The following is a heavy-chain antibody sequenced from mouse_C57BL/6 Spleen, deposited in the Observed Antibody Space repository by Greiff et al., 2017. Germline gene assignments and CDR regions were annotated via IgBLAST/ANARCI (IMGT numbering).Heavy chain of an antibody. J-gene: IGHJ2*01. CDR2: INPSNGGT. D-gene: IGHD1-1*01. CDR1: GYTFTSYW. CDR3: SRSGSYFDY. V-gene: IGHV1-53*01. Sequence: QVHVKQPGTELVKPGASVKLSCKASGYTFTSYWMHWVKQRPGQGLEWIGNINPSNGGTNYNQKFKRKATLTVDKSSSTAYMQLNSQTSEDSAVYYCSRSGSYFDYGGQGTTLTVSS.